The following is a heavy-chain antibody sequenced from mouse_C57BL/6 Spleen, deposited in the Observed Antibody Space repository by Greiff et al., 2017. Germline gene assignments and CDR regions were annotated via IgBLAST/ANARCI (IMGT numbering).Heavy chain of an antibody. CDR1: GYTFTDYY. CDR2: INPNNGGT. J-gene: IGHJ4*01. CDR3: AISMITRAMDY. V-gene: IGHV1-26*01. Sequence: VQLQQSGPELVKPGASVKISCKASGYTFTDYYMNWVKQSHGKSLEWIGDINPNNGGTSYNQKFKGKATLTVDKSSSTAYMELRSLTSEDSAVYYCAISMITRAMDYWGQGTSVTVSS. D-gene: IGHD2-4*01.